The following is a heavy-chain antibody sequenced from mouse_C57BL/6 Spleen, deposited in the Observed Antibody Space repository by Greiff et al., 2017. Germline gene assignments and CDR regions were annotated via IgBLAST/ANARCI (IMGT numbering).Heavy chain of an antibody. J-gene: IGHJ2*01. D-gene: IGHD3-2*02. CDR2: ILPGSGST. Sequence: QVQLQQSGAELMKPGASVKLSCKATGYTFTGYWIAWVKQRPGNGLEWIGEILPGSGSTNYNEKFKGKATFTADTTSNTAYMQLSSLTTEDSTIYYCARSLAQATLDFDYWGQGTTLTVSS. CDR1: GYTFTGYW. V-gene: IGHV1-9*01. CDR3: ARSLAQATLDFDY.